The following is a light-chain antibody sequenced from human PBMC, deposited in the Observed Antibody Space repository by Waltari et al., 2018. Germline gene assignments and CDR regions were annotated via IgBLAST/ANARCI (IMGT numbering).Light chain of an antibody. CDR2: KDT. Sequence: SYELTQPPSVSVSPGQTARITCSGDALPKQYAYWYQKKPGQAPVLVIYKDTERPSGIPERFSGSRSVTTVTLTISGVQTEDEADYYCQSADSRGTVVFGGGTELTVL. CDR3: QSADSRGTVV. CDR1: ALPKQY. J-gene: IGLJ2*01. V-gene: IGLV3-25*03.